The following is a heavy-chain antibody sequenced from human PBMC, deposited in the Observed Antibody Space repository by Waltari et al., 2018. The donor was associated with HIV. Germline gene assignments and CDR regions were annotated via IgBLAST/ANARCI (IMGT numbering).Heavy chain of an antibody. D-gene: IGHD3-10*01. CDR1: GFRFSGSD. Sequence: EVQLVQSGGDLVQPGGSLKVSCAASGFRFSGSDIHWVRQASGKGLEWIGRIITKADRFATAYVASVKGRFIMSRDDSESKSYLQMSSLKIEDTAVYYCHRRGKLFRGVVDLDVWGQGTTVIVSS. CDR2: IITKADRFAT. V-gene: IGHV3-73*01. CDR3: HRRGKLFRGVVDLDV. J-gene: IGHJ6*02.